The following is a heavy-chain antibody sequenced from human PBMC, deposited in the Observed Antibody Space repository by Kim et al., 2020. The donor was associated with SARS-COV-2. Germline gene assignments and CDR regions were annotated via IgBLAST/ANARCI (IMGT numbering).Heavy chain of an antibody. Sequence: GGSLRLSCAASGFTFSNYGMHWVRQAPGKGLEWVAVISYDGSNIYYADSVKGRFTISRDNSKNTLYLQMNSLRAEDTAVYYCTKGSIAAADPYFDYWGQ. CDR3: TKGSIAAADPYFDY. CDR2: ISYDGSNI. J-gene: IGHJ4*02. D-gene: IGHD6-13*01. V-gene: IGHV3-30*18. CDR1: GFTFSNYG.